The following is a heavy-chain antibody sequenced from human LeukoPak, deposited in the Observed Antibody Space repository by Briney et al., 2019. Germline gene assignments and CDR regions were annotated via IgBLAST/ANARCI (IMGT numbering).Heavy chain of an antibody. CDR2: ISGSGGST. CDR1: GFTFSSYA. CDR3: AKVYSYGYYFDY. Sequence: PGGSLRLSCAASGFTFSSYAMSWVRQAPGKGLEWVSAISGSGGSTYYADSVKDRFTISRDNSKNTLYLQMNSLRAEDTAVYYCAKVYSYGYYFDYWGQGTLVTVSS. D-gene: IGHD5-18*01. V-gene: IGHV3-23*01. J-gene: IGHJ4*02.